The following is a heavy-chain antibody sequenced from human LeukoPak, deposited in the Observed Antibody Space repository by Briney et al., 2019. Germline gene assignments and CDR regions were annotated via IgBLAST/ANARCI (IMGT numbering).Heavy chain of an antibody. D-gene: IGHD3-9*01. J-gene: IGHJ3*02. CDR2: INPNSGGT. V-gene: IGHV1-2*02. CDR1: RYTFTGYY. Sequence: ASVKVSCKASRYTFTGYYMHWVRQAPGQGLEWMGWINPNSGGTNYAQKFQGRVTMTRDTSISTAYMELSRLRSDDTAVYYCARDKVDILTDNHAFDIWGQGTMVTVPS. CDR3: ARDKVDILTDNHAFDI.